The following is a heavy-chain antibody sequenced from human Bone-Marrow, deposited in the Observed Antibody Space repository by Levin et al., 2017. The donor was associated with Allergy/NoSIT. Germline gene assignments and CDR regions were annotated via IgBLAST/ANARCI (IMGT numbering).Heavy chain of an antibody. J-gene: IGHJ4*02. CDR3: AREEGTTSASLAY. D-gene: IGHD1-1*01. Sequence: SVKVSCKASGGTFGPYSIIWVRQAPGQGLEWMGGVNPIFGTADYAQKFQGTVTMTVDASTNTAFLELSSLRSEDTAVYYCAREEGTTSASLAYWGQGTLVTVSS. CDR1: GGTFGPYS. CDR2: VNPIFGTA. V-gene: IGHV1-69*13.